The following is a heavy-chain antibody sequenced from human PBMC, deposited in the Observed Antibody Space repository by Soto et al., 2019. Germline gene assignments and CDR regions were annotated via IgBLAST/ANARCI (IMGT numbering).Heavy chain of an antibody. D-gene: IGHD3-22*01. V-gene: IGHV3-11*06. CDR2: ISSSSSYT. CDR1: GFTFSDSY. Sequence: TGGSLRLSCAASGFTFSDSYMSWIRQAPGKGLEWVSYISSSSSYTNYADSVKGRFTISRDNAKNSLYLQMNSLRAEDTAVYYCARGYYYDKGDYYYGMDVWGQGTTVTVSS. J-gene: IGHJ6*02. CDR3: ARGYYYDKGDYYYGMDV.